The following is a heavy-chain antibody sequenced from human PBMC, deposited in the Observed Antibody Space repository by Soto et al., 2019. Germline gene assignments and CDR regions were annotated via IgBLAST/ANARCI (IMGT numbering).Heavy chain of an antibody. V-gene: IGHV3-66*01. CDR3: SRDLVGATTEYFQH. Sequence: EVQLVASGGGLVQPGGSPRLSCAASGFTVSSNSMSWVRQAPGKGLEWVSVIYSGGSTYYADSVKGRFTISRDNSKNTLNLQMNSLRAEDTAVYYCSRDLVGATTEYFQHWGQGTLVTVSS. CDR2: IYSGGST. J-gene: IGHJ1*01. CDR1: GFTVSSNS. D-gene: IGHD1-26*01.